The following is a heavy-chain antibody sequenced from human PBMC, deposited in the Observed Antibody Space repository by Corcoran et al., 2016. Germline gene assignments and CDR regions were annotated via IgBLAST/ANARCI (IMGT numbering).Heavy chain of an antibody. Sequence: QVQLVESGGGVVQPGRSLRLSCAASGFTFRNYGMHWVRQAPGKGLEWVAAIQHDGSVEYYADSVKGRFTISREDFKNTVYLQVNSLRAEDTAVYYCVRDDCGTPTCLVAWGKGTLVTVSS. D-gene: IGHD2-2*01. CDR2: IQHDGSVE. V-gene: IGHV3-33*01. J-gene: IGHJ5*02. CDR1: GFTFRNYG. CDR3: VRDDCGTPTCLVA.